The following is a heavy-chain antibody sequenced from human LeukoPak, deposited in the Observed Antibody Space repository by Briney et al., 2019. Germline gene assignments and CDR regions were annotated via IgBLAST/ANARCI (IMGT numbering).Heavy chain of an antibody. V-gene: IGHV1-8*01. Sequence: ASVKVSCKASGYTFTSYDINWVRQATGQGLEWMGWMNPNSGNTGYAQKFQGRVTMTRNTSISTAYIELSSLRSEDTAVYYCARSLEPATGYSSSWYSEELGYWGQGTLVTVSS. CDR3: ARSLEPATGYSSSWYSEELGY. D-gene: IGHD6-13*01. J-gene: IGHJ4*02. CDR2: MNPNSGNT. CDR1: GYTFTSYD.